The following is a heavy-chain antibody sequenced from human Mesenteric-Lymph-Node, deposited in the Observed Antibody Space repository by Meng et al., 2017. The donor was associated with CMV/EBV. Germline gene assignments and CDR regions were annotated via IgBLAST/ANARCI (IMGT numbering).Heavy chain of an antibody. J-gene: IGHJ2*01. CDR2: INSDGSST. Sequence: MSWVRQAPGKGLEWVSRINSDGSSTSYADSVKGRFTISRDNAKNSLYLQMNSLRAEDTAVYYCARDRRGYDILTGYYTDWYFDLWGRGTLVTVSS. D-gene: IGHD3-9*01. V-gene: IGHV3-74*01. CDR3: ARDRRGYDILTGYYTDWYFDL.